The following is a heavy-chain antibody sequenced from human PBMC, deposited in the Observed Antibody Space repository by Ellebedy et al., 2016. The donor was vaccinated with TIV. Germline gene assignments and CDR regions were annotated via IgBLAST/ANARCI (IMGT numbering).Heavy chain of an antibody. CDR1: GGSISSGGYY. V-gene: IGHV4-31*03. D-gene: IGHD4-17*01. J-gene: IGHJ3*02. CDR2: IYYSGST. Sequence: LRLSCTVSGGSISSGGYYWSWIRQHPGKGLEWIGYIYYSGSTYYNPSLKSRVTISVDTSKKQFSLKLSSVTAADTAVYYCARDRHDYGVTVAFDIWGQGTMVTVSS. CDR3: ARDRHDYGVTVAFDI.